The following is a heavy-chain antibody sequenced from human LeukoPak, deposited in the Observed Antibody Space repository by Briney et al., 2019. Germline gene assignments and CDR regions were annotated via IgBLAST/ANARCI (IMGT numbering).Heavy chain of an antibody. J-gene: IGHJ4*02. CDR2: INHSGST. CDR1: GGYFSGYY. D-gene: IGHD6-19*01. Sequence: SEPLSLTCAVYGGYFSGYYWSWIRQPPGEGLEWIGEINHSGSTNYNPSLKSRVTISVDTSKNQFSLKLSSVTAADTAVYYCARWGSGWSYFDYWGQGTLVTVSS. V-gene: IGHV4-34*01. CDR3: ARWGSGWSYFDY.